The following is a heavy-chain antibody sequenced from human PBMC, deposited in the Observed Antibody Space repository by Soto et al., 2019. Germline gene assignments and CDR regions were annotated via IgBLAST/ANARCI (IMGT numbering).Heavy chain of an antibody. V-gene: IGHV1-69*13. CDR3: ARHLAAAGIYYYYGMDV. CDR2: IIPIFGTA. D-gene: IGHD6-13*01. CDR1: GGTFSSYA. J-gene: IGHJ6*02. Sequence: GASVKVSCKASGGTFSSYAISWVRQAPGQGLEWMGGIIPIFGTANYAQKFQGRVTITADESTSTAYMELSSLRSEDTAVYYCARHLAAAGIYYYYGMDVWGQGTTVTVSS.